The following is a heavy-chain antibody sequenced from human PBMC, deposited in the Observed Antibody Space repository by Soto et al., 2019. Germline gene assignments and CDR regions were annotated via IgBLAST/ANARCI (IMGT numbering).Heavy chain of an antibody. V-gene: IGHV3-33*01. J-gene: IGHJ3*02. Sequence: QVQLVESGGGVVQPGRSLRLSCAASGFTFSSYGMHWVRQAPGKGLEWVAVIWYDGSNKYYADSVKGRFTISRDNSKNTLYLQMNSLRAEDTAVYYCARESTVTNLFDIWGQGTMVTVSS. CDR2: IWYDGSNK. D-gene: IGHD4-17*01. CDR1: GFTFSSYG. CDR3: ARESTVTNLFDI.